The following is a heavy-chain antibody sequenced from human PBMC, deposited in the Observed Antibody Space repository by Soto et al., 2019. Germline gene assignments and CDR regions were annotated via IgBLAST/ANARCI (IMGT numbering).Heavy chain of an antibody. Sequence: PGGSLRLSCAASGFTFDDYALQWVRQAPGKGLEWVSGISWNSGSIGYADSVKGRFTISRDNAKNSLYLQMNSLRAEDTALFYCAKAFSGLQFDYWGHETLVTVSS. J-gene: IGHJ5*01. CDR3: AKAFSGLQFDY. CDR2: ISWNSGSI. V-gene: IGHV3-9*01. CDR1: GFTFDDYA. D-gene: IGHD5-12*01.